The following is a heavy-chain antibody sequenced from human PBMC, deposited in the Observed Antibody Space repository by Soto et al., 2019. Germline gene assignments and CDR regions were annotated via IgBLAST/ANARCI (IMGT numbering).Heavy chain of an antibody. D-gene: IGHD3-10*01. J-gene: IGHJ4*02. CDR3: ARVEGTTMLRSDY. CDR1: GYTFTNYG. Sequence: QVQLVQSGAEVKRPGAAVKVSCKASGYTFTNYGFNWVRQAPGQGLEWMGWISAYNGNTNYAQNLQGRVTMTTDTXTTTAYMELRSLRSDDTAVYYCARVEGTTMLRSDYWGQGTLVTVAS. V-gene: IGHV1-18*01. CDR2: ISAYNGNT.